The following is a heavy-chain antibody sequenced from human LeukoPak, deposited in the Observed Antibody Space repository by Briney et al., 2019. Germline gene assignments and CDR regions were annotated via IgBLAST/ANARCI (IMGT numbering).Heavy chain of an antibody. V-gene: IGHV1-69*13. J-gene: IGHJ4*02. CDR3: ARAKVDYYGSGTLYRPYYFDY. D-gene: IGHD3-10*01. Sequence: SVKVSCKASGYTFFSYGISWVRQAPGQGLEWMGGIIPIFGTANYAQKFQGRVTITADESTSTAYMELSSLRSEDTAVYYCARAKVDYYGSGTLYRPYYFDYWGQGTLVTVSS. CDR1: GYTFFSYG. CDR2: IIPIFGTA.